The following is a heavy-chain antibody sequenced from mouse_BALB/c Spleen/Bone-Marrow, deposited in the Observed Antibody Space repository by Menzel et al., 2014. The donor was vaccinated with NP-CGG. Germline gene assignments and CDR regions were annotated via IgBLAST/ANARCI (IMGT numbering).Heavy chain of an antibody. Sequence: QVTLKESGAELVRPGSSVKISCKASGYPFSSYWMNWVKQRPGQGLEWIGQICPGDGETNYNGKFKGNATLTADKSSSTAYMQLISLTSEDSAVYFCARKYGDYWGQGTTLTVSS. J-gene: IGHJ2*01. CDR2: ICPGDGET. V-gene: IGHV1-80*01. CDR3: ARKYGDY. CDR1: GYPFSSYW. D-gene: IGHD2-10*02.